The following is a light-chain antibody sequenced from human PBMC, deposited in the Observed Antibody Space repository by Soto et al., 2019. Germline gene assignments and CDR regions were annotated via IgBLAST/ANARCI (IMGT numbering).Light chain of an antibody. CDR2: KAS. CDR3: QQYNSYPWT. Sequence: DIQMTQSPSTLSASVGDRVTITCRASQSISSWLAWYQQKPGKAPKLLIYKASSLESGVPSRFSGSGFGTEFTLTISSLQPDDFATDYCQQYNSYPWTFGQGTKVEIK. V-gene: IGKV1-5*03. J-gene: IGKJ1*01. CDR1: QSISSW.